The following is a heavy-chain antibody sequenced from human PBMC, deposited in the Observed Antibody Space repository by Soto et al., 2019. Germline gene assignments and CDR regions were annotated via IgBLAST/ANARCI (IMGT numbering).Heavy chain of an antibody. Sequence: QVQLVQSGAEVQKPGASVKVSCKASGYTFTHYYIHWVRQAPGQGLEWMGIINPNGGSTTYARKFRAGVTMTRDTSTRTVYMELSSLRSEDLAVYYCATSVNSAMAFDYWGQGTLVTVSS. D-gene: IGHD5-18*01. CDR2: INPNGGST. CDR3: ATSVNSAMAFDY. V-gene: IGHV1-46*01. J-gene: IGHJ4*02. CDR1: GYTFTHYY.